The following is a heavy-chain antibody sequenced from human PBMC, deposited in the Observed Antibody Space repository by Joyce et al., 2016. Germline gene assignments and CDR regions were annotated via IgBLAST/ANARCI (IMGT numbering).Heavy chain of an antibody. D-gene: IGHD6-19*01. V-gene: IGHV1-46*01. CDR3: ARDLTGSGWYYFDH. CDR2: SKTRSGGT. J-gene: IGHJ4*02. Sequence: VHLVQSGAEVKEPGASVKVSCKASGYTFTGFYVHWVRQAPGQGLEWMGMSKTRSGGTTYAQKFQGRVTLTRDTAANTHYMELTSLTSDDAAVFYCARDLTGSGWYYFDHWGQGTLVTVSS. CDR1: GYTFTGFY.